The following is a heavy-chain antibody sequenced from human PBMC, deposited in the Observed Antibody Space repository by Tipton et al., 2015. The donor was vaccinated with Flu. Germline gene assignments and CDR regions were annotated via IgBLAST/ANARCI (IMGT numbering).Heavy chain of an antibody. J-gene: IGHJ4*02. CDR2: IYHSGTT. CDR3: ARDRWEYSRGFDS. Sequence: TLSLTCAVSGYSISSGYYWGWIRQPPGKGLEWIGSIYHSGTTHYNPSLKSRVTISVDTSKNQFSLKLTSVTAADTAVYYCARDRWEYSRGFDSWGQGTLVTVSP. D-gene: IGHD6-13*01. CDR1: GYSISSGYY. V-gene: IGHV4-38-2*02.